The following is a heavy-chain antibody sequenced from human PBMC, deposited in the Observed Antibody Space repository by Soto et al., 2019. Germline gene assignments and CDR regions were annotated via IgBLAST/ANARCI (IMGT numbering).Heavy chain of an antibody. D-gene: IGHD6-13*01. V-gene: IGHV1-46*01. CDR1: GYTLTSYY. CDR3: ARERQQLGNYYYYGMDV. CDR2: INPSGGST. J-gene: IGHJ6*02. Sequence: GASVKVCCEASGYTLTSYYMHWVRQAPGQGLEWMGIINPSGGSTSYAQKFQGRVTMTRDTSTSTVYMELSSLRSEDTAVYYCARERQQLGNYYYYGMDVWGQGTTVTVSS.